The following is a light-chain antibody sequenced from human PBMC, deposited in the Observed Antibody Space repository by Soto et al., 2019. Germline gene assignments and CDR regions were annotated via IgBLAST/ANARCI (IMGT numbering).Light chain of an antibody. J-gene: IGKJ4*01. CDR2: DAS. V-gene: IGKV3-11*01. CDR1: QSISSY. CDR3: QQRVNWPPLT. Sequence: EVVMTQSPASLSLSPGERATLSCRASQSISSYLAWYQQKPGQAPRLLIYDASNRATGIPDRFSGSGSGTDFTLTISSLEPEDFAVYYCQQRVNWPPLTFGGGTKGEI.